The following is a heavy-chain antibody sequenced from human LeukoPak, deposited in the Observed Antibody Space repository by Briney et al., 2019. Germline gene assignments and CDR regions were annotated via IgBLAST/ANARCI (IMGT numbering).Heavy chain of an antibody. CDR3: ARVRRSLQLTTVASFDY. J-gene: IGHJ4*02. Sequence: ASVKVSCKASGYTFTSYYMHWVRQAPGQGLEWMGIINPSGGSTSYAQKFQGRVTMTRDTSTSTDYMELSSLRSEDTAVYYCARVRRSLQLTTVASFDYWGQGTLVTVSS. V-gene: IGHV1-46*01. CDR2: INPSGGST. CDR1: GYTFTSYY. D-gene: IGHD4-23*01.